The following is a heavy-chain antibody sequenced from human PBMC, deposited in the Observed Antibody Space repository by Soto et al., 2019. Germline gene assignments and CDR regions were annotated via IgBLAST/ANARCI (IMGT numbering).Heavy chain of an antibody. D-gene: IGHD3-3*01. J-gene: IGHJ6*03. V-gene: IGHV3-48*01. CDR2: ISCSSSTI. CDR3: ARDLPQYAWSGYDYYYYYYMDV. CDR1: GFTFSSYS. Sequence: GGSLRLSCAASGFTFSSYSMNWVRQAPGKGLEWVSYISCSSSTIYYADSVKGRFTISRDNAKNSLYLQMNSLRAEDTAVYYCARDLPQYAWSGYDYYYYYYMDVWGKGTTVTVSS.